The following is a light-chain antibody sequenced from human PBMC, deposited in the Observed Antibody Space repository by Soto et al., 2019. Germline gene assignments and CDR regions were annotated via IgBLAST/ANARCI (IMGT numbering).Light chain of an antibody. CDR1: SSNIGSNT. CDR2: SNS. J-gene: IGLJ1*01. Sequence: QSVLTQPPSASGTPGQRVTISFFGSSSNIGSNTVNWYQQFPGTAPKLLIYSNSQRPSGVPDRFSGSKSGTSASLAITGLQSEDEVDYYCAAWDDSLNGYVFGTGNKVTVL. V-gene: IGLV1-44*01. CDR3: AAWDDSLNGYV.